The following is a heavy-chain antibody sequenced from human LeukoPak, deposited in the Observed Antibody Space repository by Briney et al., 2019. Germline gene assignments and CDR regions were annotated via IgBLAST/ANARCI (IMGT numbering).Heavy chain of an antibody. D-gene: IGHD2-2*01. CDR3: ATHAPPGTPPQYCSSTSGSIFYYYYYMDV. CDR2: INHSGST. CDR1: GGSFSGYY. J-gene: IGHJ6*03. Sequence: SETLSLTCAVYGGSFSGYYWGWIRQPPGKGLEWIGEINHSGSTNYNPSLQSRVTISVDTSKNQFSLKLSSVTAAGTAVYYCATHAPPGTPPQYCSSTSGSIFYYYYYMDVWGKATTVTVSS. V-gene: IGHV4-34*01.